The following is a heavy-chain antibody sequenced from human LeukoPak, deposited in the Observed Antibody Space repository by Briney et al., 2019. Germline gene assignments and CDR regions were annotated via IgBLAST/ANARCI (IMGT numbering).Heavy chain of an antibody. CDR2: INTDGSST. D-gene: IGHD1-26*01. V-gene: IGHV3-74*01. CDR3: AREAQVGATSFY. J-gene: IGHJ4*02. CDR1: GFIFSSYW. Sequence: PGGSLRLSCAASGFIFSSYWMHWVRHAPGKGLAWVSRINTDGSSTSYADSVKGRFTISRDNAKNTLYLQMNSLRAEDTAVYYCAREAQVGATSFYWGQGTLVTVSS.